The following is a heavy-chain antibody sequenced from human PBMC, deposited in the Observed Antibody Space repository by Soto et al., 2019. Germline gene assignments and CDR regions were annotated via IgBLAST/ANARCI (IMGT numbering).Heavy chain of an antibody. V-gene: IGHV3-23*01. Sequence: PGGSQRLSSASSGFPFSSYAMSWVRQAPGKGLEWVSVISGSDDSTYYADSVKGRFTISRDNSKNTLYLQMNSLRAEDTAVYYCAKRSSSSTFDYWGQGTLVTVSS. CDR3: AKRSSSSTFDY. J-gene: IGHJ4*02. CDR1: GFPFSSYA. D-gene: IGHD6-6*01. CDR2: ISGSDDST.